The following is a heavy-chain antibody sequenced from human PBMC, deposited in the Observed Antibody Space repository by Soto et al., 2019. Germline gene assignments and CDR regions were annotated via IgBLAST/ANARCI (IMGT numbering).Heavy chain of an antibody. D-gene: IGHD1-20*01. J-gene: IGHJ6*03. CDR3: ARGPRLYKWNYSYYFMDV. CDR2: INHSGST. CDR1: GGFFSGYY. V-gene: IGHV4-34*01. Sequence: SETLSLTCAVYGGFFSGYYWSWIRQPPGKGLEWIGEINHSGSTNYNPSLKSRVTISVDTSKNQFSLKLSSVTAADTAVYYCARGPRLYKWNYSYYFMDVRGKGTTVTVSS.